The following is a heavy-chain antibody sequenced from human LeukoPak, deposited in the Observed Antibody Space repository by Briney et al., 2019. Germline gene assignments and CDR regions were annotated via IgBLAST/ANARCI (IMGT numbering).Heavy chain of an antibody. CDR3: ARADCSSTSCHTEDY. CDR1: GFTFSSYA. V-gene: IGHV3-64*01. CDR2: ISSNGGST. D-gene: IGHD2-2*02. J-gene: IGHJ4*02. Sequence: GGSLRLSCAASGFTFSSYAMHWVRQAPGKGLEYVSAISSNGGSTYYANSVKGRFTISRDNSKNTLYLQMGSLRAEDMAVYYRARADCSSTSCHTEDYWGQGTLVTVSS.